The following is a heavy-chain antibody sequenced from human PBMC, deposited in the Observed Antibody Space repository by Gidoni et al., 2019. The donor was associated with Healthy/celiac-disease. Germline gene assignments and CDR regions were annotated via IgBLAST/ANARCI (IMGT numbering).Heavy chain of an antibody. CDR2: IYSGGST. Sequence: EVQLVESGGGLIQPGGSLRLSCAASGFTVSSNYMSWVRQAPGKGLEWVSVIYSGGSTYYADSVKGRFTISRDNSKNTLYLQMNSLRAEDTAVYYCARDPLWFGERGSLDYWGQGTLVTVSS. CDR1: GFTVSSNY. CDR3: ARDPLWFGERGSLDY. J-gene: IGHJ4*02. V-gene: IGHV3-53*01. D-gene: IGHD3-10*01.